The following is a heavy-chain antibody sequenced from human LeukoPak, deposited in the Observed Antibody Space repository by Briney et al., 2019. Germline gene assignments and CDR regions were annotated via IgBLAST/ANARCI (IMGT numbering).Heavy chain of an antibody. Sequence: PGGSLRLSCAASGFTFSSYAMSWIRQAPGKWLEWVSTITGSGGSTYYADSVQGRFTISRDNSRNTLYLQMNSLRAEDTAVYYCARESYDSSGYYEPIFDYWGQGTLVTVSS. D-gene: IGHD3-22*01. V-gene: IGHV3-23*01. CDR1: GFTFSSYA. CDR2: ITGSGGST. J-gene: IGHJ4*02. CDR3: ARESYDSSGYYEPIFDY.